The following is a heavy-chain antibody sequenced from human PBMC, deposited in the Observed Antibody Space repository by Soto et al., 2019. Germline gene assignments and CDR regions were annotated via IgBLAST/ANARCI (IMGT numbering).Heavy chain of an antibody. CDR3: ARIIAAAGGRRYFDL. D-gene: IGHD6-13*01. CDR1: GFTFSSYA. J-gene: IGHJ2*01. CDR2: VGTGGTA. Sequence: GGSLRLSCAASGFTFSSYAMSWVRQAPGKGLEWVSAVGTGGTAYYADSVKGRFTISRDNSKNTLYLQMNSLRAEDTAVYYCARIIAAAGGRRYFDLWGRGTLVTVSS. V-gene: IGHV3-23*01.